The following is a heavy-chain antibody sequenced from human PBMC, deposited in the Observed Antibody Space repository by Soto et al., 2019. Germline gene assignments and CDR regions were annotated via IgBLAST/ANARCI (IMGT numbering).Heavy chain of an antibody. V-gene: IGHV3-21*01. CDR3: AREMGATPYNWFDP. Sequence: GGSLRLSCAASGFTFSSYSMNWVRQAPGKGLEWVSSISSSSSYIYYADSVKGRFTISRDNAKNSLYLQMNSLRAEDTAVYYCAREMGATPYNWFDPWGQGTLVTVSS. D-gene: IGHD1-26*01. J-gene: IGHJ5*02. CDR1: GFTFSSYS. CDR2: ISSSSSYI.